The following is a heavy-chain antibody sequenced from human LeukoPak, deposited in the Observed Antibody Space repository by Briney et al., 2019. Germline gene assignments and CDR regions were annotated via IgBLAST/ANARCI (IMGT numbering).Heavy chain of an antibody. D-gene: IGHD3-3*01. V-gene: IGHV3-30*02. J-gene: IGHJ3*02. CDR1: GFTFSSYG. CDR3: AKDRFNEFWSGSNDDAFDI. CDR2: IRYDGSNK. Sequence: RAGGSLRLSCAASGFTFSSYGMHWVRQAPGKGLEWVAFIRYDGSNKYYADSVKGRFTISRDNSKNTLYLQMNSLRAEDTAVYYCAKDRFNEFWSGSNDDAFDIWGQGTMVTVSS.